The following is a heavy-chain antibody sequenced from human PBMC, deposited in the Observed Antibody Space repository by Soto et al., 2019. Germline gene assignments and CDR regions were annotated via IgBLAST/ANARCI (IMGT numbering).Heavy chain of an antibody. J-gene: IGHJ6*02. CDR1: GFTFTSSA. Sequence: SVKVSCKASGFTFTSSAVQWVRQARGQRLEWIGWIVVGSGNTNYAQKFQERVTITRDMSTSTAYMELSSLRSEDTAVYYCAADPAPRVESSSWTGSPYYGMDVWGQGTTVTVSS. V-gene: IGHV1-58*01. CDR2: IVVGSGNT. D-gene: IGHD6-13*01. CDR3: AADPAPRVESSSWTGSPYYGMDV.